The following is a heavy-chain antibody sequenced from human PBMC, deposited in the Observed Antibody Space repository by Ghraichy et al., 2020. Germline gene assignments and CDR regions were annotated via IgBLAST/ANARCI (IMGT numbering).Heavy chain of an antibody. Sequence: SQTLSLTCAISGDSVSSNSVAWNWIRQSPSRGLEWLGRTFYRSMWSLWSNEYAVSVKSRITINPDTSKNQFSLQLNSVTPDDTAVYYCARVRYSYYGMDVWGQGTTVTVSS. CDR1: GDSVSSNSVA. CDR2: TFYRSMWSLWSN. V-gene: IGHV6-1*01. J-gene: IGHJ6*02. CDR3: ARVRYSYYGMDV.